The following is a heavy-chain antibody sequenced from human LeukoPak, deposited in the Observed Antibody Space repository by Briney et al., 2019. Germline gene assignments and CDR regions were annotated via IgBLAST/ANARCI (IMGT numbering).Heavy chain of an antibody. V-gene: IGHV1-18*01. J-gene: IGHJ5*02. CDR3: ARVYSSGWRSWFDP. D-gene: IGHD6-19*01. CDR2: ISAYNGNT. CDR1: GYTFTSYG. Sequence: ASVTVSCKASGYTFTSYGISWVRQAPGQGLEWMGWISAYNGNTNYAQKLQGRVTMTTDTSTSTAYMELRSLRSDDTAVYYCARVYSSGWRSWFDPWGQGTLVTVSS.